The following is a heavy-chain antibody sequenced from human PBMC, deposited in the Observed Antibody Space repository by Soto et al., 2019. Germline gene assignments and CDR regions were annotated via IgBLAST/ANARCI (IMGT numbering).Heavy chain of an antibody. CDR2: ISSSSSTI. Sequence: EVQLVESGGGLVQPGGSLRLSCAASGFTFSSYSMNWVRQAPGKGLEWVSYISSSSSTIYYADSVKGRFTISRDNAKNSLYLQMNSLRDEDTAVYYCARDLGPIVLVPAAINGYYYYGMDVWGQGTTVTVSS. D-gene: IGHD2-2*02. J-gene: IGHJ6*02. CDR3: ARDLGPIVLVPAAINGYYYYGMDV. CDR1: GFTFSSYS. V-gene: IGHV3-48*02.